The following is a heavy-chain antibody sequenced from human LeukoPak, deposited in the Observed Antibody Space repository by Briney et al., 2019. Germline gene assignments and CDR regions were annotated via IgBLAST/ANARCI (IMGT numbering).Heavy chain of an antibody. D-gene: IGHD1-26*01. CDR1: GGSFSGYY. Sequence: PSETLSLTCAVYGGSFSGYYWSWIRQPPGKGLEWIGEINHSGSTNYNPSLKSQVTISVDTSKNQFSLKLRSVTAADTAVYYCARGGGGSYCDYWGQGTLVTVSS. V-gene: IGHV4-34*01. CDR3: ARGGGGSYCDY. CDR2: INHSGST. J-gene: IGHJ4*01.